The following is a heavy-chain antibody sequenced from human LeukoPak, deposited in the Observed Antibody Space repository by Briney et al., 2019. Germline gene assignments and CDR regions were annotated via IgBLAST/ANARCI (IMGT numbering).Heavy chain of an antibody. V-gene: IGHV3-23*01. Sequence: GGSLRLSCAASGFTFSSYAMSWVRQAPGKGLEWVSAISGSGGSTYYADSVKGRFTISRDNSRSTLYLQMNSLRAEDTAVYYCAKDGSALWFREYPFDYWGQGTLVTVSS. CDR2: ISGSGGST. D-gene: IGHD3-10*01. J-gene: IGHJ4*02. CDR3: AKDGSALWFREYPFDY. CDR1: GFTFSSYA.